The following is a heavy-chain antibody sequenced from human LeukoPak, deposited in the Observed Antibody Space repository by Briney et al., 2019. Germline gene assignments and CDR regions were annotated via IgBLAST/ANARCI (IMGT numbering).Heavy chain of an antibody. CDR3: AKGVVEMATIIDY. J-gene: IGHJ4*02. Sequence: PGGSLRLSCAASGFTVSSNYMSWVRQAPGKGLEWVSAISGSGGSTYYADSVKGRFTISRDNSKNTLYLQMNSLRAEDTAVYYCAKGVVEMATIIDYWGQGTLVTVSS. CDR2: ISGSGGST. CDR1: GFTVSSNY. D-gene: IGHD5-24*01. V-gene: IGHV3-23*01.